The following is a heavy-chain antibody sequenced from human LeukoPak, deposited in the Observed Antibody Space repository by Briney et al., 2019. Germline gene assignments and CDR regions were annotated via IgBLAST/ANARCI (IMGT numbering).Heavy chain of an antibody. CDR3: ARSFYNWNYYWFDP. CDR1: GDSISSSRYY. CDR2: IYYSGTT. J-gene: IGHJ5*02. Sequence: KPSETLSLTCTVSGDSISSSRYYWGWIRQPPGKGLECLGTIYYSGTTYYNPSLESRVTISVDTSKNQFSLKLSSVTAADTAVYYCARSFYNWNYYWFDPWGQGTLVTVSS. V-gene: IGHV4-39*01. D-gene: IGHD1-7*01.